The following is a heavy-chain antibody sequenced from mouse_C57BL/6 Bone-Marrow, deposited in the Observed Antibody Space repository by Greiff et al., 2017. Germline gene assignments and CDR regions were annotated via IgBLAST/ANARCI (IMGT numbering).Heavy chain of an antibody. CDR1: GYTFTSYC. CDR2: IYPSDSYT. Sequence: VQLQQPGAELVMPGASVKLSCKASGYTFTSYCMNWVKQRPGQGLEWIGEIYPSDSYTNYNQKFKGKSTLTVDKSSSTAYMQLSSLTSEDSAVYYCARGGSGDPWYFDVWGQGTTVTVSS. D-gene: IGHD2-13*01. V-gene: IGHV1-69*01. CDR3: ARGGSGDPWYFDV. J-gene: IGHJ1*01.